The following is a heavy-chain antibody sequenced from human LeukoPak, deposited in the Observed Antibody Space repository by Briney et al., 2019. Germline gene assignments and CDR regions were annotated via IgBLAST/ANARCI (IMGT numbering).Heavy chain of an antibody. CDR3: ARDMWQGDLDAFDI. CDR2: ITSNGGSP. Sequence: GGSLTLSCAASGVTFRSYLMHWDRQAPGKGLQYVSAITSNGGSPFYGSSVKGRFIISRDNSKNTLYLQMGSLRAEDMAVYYCARDMWQGDLDAFDIWGHGTMVTVS. J-gene: IGHJ3*02. D-gene: IGHD2-21*01. V-gene: IGHV3-64*01. CDR1: GVTFRSYL.